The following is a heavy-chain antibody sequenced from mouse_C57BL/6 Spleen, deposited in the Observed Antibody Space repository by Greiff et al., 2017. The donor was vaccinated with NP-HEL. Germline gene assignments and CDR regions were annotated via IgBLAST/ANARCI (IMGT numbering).Heavy chain of an antibody. CDR1: GFTFSDYY. CDR2: ISNGGGST. V-gene: IGHV5-12*01. CDR3: ARRGYYYGSSSYWYFDV. D-gene: IGHD1-1*01. Sequence: EVQLVESGGGLVQPGGSLKLSCAASGFTFSDYYMYWVRQTPEKRLEWVAYISNGGGSTYYPDPVKGRFTISRDNAKNTLYLQMRRLKSEDTAMYDCARRGYYYGSSSYWYFDVWGTGTTVTVSS. J-gene: IGHJ1*03.